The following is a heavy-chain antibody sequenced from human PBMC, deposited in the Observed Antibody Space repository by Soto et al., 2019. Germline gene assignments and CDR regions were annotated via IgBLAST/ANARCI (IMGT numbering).Heavy chain of an antibody. V-gene: IGHV4-34*01. CDR1: GGSFSGYY. D-gene: IGHD3-16*01. Sequence: QVQLQQWGAGLLKPSETLSLTCAVYGGSFSGYYWSWIRQPPGKGLEWIGEINHTGSTDYNPSLKSRVTISVDTSKNQFSLKLSSVTDPDTAVYYCARVGRRGSYTYWGQGTLVTVSS. J-gene: IGHJ4*02. CDR2: INHTGST. CDR3: ARVGRRGSYTY.